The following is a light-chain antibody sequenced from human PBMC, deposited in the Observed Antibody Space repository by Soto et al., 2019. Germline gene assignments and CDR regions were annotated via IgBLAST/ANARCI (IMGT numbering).Light chain of an antibody. V-gene: IGLV2-14*01. CDR3: SSYATSSPYV. J-gene: IGLJ1*01. CDR1: SNDVGGYNY. Sequence: QSVLTQPASVSGSPGQSITISCTGTSNDVGGYNYVSWYQQHPGKAPKLVIYEVSHRPSGISDRFSGSKSGNTASLTISGLQVEDEADYYCSSYATSSPYVFGAGTKVTV. CDR2: EVS.